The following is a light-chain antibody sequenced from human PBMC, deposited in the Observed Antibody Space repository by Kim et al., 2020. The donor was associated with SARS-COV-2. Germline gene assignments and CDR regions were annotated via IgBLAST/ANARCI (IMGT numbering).Light chain of an antibody. CDR2: EDD. CDR3: QSYGNGYLVV. V-gene: IGLV6-57*03. CDR1: SGNIATNY. Sequence: NFMLTQPHSVSESPGKTVTISCTRRSGNIATNYVQWYQQRPGSAPATVIYEDDQRPSGVPDRFSGSIDSSSNSASLIISGLKTEDEADYYCQSYGNGYLVVFGGGTQLTVL. J-gene: IGLJ2*01.